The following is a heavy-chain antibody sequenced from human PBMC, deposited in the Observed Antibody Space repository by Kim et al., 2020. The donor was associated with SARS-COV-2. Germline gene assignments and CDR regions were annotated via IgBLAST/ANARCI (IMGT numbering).Heavy chain of an antibody. CDR1: GGSFSGYY. V-gene: IGHV4-34*01. D-gene: IGHD6-13*01. CDR2: INHSGST. CDR3: ARGLSSSSWYFYYYYGMDV. J-gene: IGHJ6*02. Sequence: SETLSLTCAVYGGSFSGYYWSWIRQPPGKGLEWIGEINHSGSTNYNPSLKSRVTISVDTSKNQFSLKLSSVTAADTAVYYCARGLSSSSWYFYYYYGMDVWGQGTTVTVSS.